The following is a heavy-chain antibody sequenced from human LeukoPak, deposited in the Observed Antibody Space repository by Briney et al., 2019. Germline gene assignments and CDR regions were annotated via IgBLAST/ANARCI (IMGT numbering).Heavy chain of an antibody. Sequence: ASVKVSCKASGYTFTGYYMHWVRQAPGQGLEWMGRINPNSGGTNYAQKFQGRVTMTRDTSISTAYMELSRLRSDDTAVYYCARVLSSGSYSWFDPCGQGTLVTVSS. J-gene: IGHJ5*02. CDR2: INPNSGGT. D-gene: IGHD1-26*01. V-gene: IGHV1-2*06. CDR1: GYTFTGYY. CDR3: ARVLSSGSYSWFDP.